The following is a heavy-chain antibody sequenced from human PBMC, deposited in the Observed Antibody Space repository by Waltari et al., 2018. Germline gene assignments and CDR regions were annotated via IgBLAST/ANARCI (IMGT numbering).Heavy chain of an antibody. CDR3: ARHGRKGSIVRGPDS. V-gene: IGHV4-39*01. D-gene: IGHD1-26*01. CDR1: GGSISSSSYY. J-gene: IGHJ4*02. Sequence: QLQLQGSGPGLVNPSETLSLTCTVSGGSISSSSYYWGWVRQPPGKGLEWIGTIYYSGSTYYNPYLQSRVTISVDTSKSQFSLKLSSVTAADTAVYYCARHGRKGSIVRGPDSWGQGTLVTVSS. CDR2: IYYSGST.